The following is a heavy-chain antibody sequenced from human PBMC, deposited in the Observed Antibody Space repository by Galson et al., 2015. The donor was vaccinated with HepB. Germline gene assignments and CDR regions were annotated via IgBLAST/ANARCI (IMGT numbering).Heavy chain of an antibody. D-gene: IGHD3/OR15-3a*01. Sequence: QSGAEVKKPGESLKISCKGSGYNFTNYWIGWVRQAPGKGLEWMGTFYPDNSNARYSPSFQGQVTMSGDKSISTAYLQWSGLKASDTAMYYCARRGVGLAPPHYWGQGTLVTVSS. CDR1: GYNFTNYW. CDR2: FYPDNSNA. J-gene: IGHJ4*02. V-gene: IGHV5-51*01. CDR3: ARRGVGLAPPHY.